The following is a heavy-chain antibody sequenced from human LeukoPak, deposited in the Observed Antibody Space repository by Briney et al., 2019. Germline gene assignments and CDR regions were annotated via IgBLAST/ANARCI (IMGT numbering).Heavy chain of an antibody. CDR2: IYHSGST. Sequence: SETLSLTCTVSGGSISTYYWTWIRQPPGKGLEWIGSIYHSGSTYYNPSLKSRVTISVDTSKNQFSLKLSSVTAADTAVYYCARRSVTTLDYWGQGTLVTVSS. J-gene: IGHJ4*02. CDR1: GGSISTYY. V-gene: IGHV4-39*01. CDR3: ARRSVTTLDY. D-gene: IGHD4-17*01.